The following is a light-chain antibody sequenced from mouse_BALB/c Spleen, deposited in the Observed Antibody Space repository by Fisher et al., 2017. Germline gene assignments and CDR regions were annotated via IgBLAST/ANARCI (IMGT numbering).Light chain of an antibody. V-gene: IGKV4-55*01. Sequence: IVITQTPAIMSASPGEKVTMTCSASSSVSYMYWYQQKPGSSPRLLIYDTSNLASGVPVRFSGSGSGTSYSLIISSMEAEDATTYYCQQWSRNPWTFGGGTKLEIK. CDR3: QQWSRNPWT. J-gene: IGKJ1*01. CDR2: DTS. CDR1: SSVSY.